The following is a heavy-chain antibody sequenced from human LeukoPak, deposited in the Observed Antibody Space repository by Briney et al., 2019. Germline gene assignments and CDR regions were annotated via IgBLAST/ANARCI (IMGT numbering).Heavy chain of an antibody. CDR3: ARSALWGSDYYPDYFDY. Sequence: PSETLSLTCAVSGYSINSVYYWGWIRQSPGKGLEWIGNIYHSGATAYNPSLKSRVTMSVDTSRNQFSLKLTSVAAADTAVYYCARSALWGSDYYPDYFDYWGQGALVTVSS. CDR2: IYHSGAT. D-gene: IGHD2-21*02. V-gene: IGHV4-38-2*01. J-gene: IGHJ4*02. CDR1: GYSINSVYY.